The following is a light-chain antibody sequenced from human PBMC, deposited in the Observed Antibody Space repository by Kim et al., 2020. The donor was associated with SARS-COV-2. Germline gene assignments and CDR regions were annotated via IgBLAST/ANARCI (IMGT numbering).Light chain of an antibody. Sequence: ASVGARATITCRASQSISTNLNWYQQKSGKAPKLLIYAASSLQGGVPSRFSGSGSGTDFTLTISSLQPEDSATYYCQQSNSTPLTFGGGTKVDIK. V-gene: IGKV1-39*01. CDR1: QSISTN. J-gene: IGKJ4*02. CDR2: AAS. CDR3: QQSNSTPLT.